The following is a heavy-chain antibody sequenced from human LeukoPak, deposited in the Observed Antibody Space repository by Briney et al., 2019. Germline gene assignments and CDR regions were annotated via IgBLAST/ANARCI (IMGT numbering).Heavy chain of an antibody. D-gene: IGHD2-15*01. CDR2: LNPNSGNT. J-gene: IGHJ5*02. CDR1: GYTFTSYD. Sequence: ASVKVSCKASGYTFTSYDINWVRQATGQGLEWMGWLNPNSGNTGYAQMFQGRVTITRNTSMNTAYMELSSLRSEDTAVYYCARMTMSGRDNWFDPWGQGTLVTVSS. CDR3: ARMTMSGRDNWFDP. V-gene: IGHV1-8*03.